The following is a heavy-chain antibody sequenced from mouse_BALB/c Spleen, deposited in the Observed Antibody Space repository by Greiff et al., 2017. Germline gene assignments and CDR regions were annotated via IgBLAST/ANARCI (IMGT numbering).Heavy chain of an antibody. CDR1: GYTFTSYV. CDR3: ARPPMITASMDY. D-gene: IGHD2-4*01. J-gene: IGHJ4*01. Sequence: VQLKESGPELVKPGASVKMSCKASGYTFTSYVMHWVEQKPGQGLEWIGYINPYNDGTKYNEKFKGKATLTSDKSSSTAYMELSSLTSEDSAVYYCARPPMITASMDYWGQGTSVTVSS. V-gene: IGHV1-14*01. CDR2: INPYNDGT.